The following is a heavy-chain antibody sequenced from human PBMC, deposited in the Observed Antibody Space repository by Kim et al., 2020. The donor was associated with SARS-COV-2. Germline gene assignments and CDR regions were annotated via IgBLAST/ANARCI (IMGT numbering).Heavy chain of an antibody. Sequence: ASVKVSCKASGYTFTSYAMNWVRQAPGQGLEWMGWINTNTGNPTYAQGFTGRFVFSLDTSVSTAYLQISSLKAEDTAVYYCAKSLLPQYSSSYYYYGMDVWGQGTTVTVSS. CDR3: AKSLLPQYSSSYYYYGMDV. CDR1: GYTFTSYA. CDR2: INTNTGNP. J-gene: IGHJ6*02. V-gene: IGHV7-4-1*02. D-gene: IGHD6-13*01.